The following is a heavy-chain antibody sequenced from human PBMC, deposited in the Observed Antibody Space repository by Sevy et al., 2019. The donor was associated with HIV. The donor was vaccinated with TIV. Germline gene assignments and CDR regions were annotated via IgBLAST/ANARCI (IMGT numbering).Heavy chain of an antibody. J-gene: IGHJ1*01. CDR1: GFTFSSNW. V-gene: IGHV3-74*01. D-gene: IGHD4-17*01. Sequence: GESLKISCAASGFTFSSNWMHWVRQAPGKGLVWVSRINSDGSSTNYADSVKGRFTISRDNAKNTLYLLMNSLRAEDTAVYYCARDAFVLVTTGGKKDGYFQHWGQGALVTVSS. CDR2: INSDGSST. CDR3: ARDAFVLVTTGGKKDGYFQH.